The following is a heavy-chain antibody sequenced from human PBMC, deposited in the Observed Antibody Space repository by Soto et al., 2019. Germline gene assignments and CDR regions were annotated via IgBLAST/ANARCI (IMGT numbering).Heavy chain of an antibody. CDR3: ARNSGGYYMDV. J-gene: IGHJ6*03. Sequence: SETLSLTCTVSGGSISSSSYYWGWIRQSPGKGLEWIGSIYYSGGTYFNPSLTSRVTISVDTSKNQFSLILSSVTAADTAVYYCARNSGGYYMDVWGKGTTVTVSS. V-gene: IGHV4-39*01. CDR2: IYYSGGT. D-gene: IGHD3-16*01. CDR1: GGSISSSSYY.